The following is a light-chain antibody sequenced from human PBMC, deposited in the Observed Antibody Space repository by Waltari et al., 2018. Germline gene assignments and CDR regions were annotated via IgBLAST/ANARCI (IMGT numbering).Light chain of an antibody. Sequence: EIVMTQSPATLSVSPGERATLSCRASQSVSSNLAWYQQKPGQAPRLLIYDASTRATGIPARFSGSGSGTEFTLTISSLQSEDFAVYYCQQYNNWSFTFGPGTKVDIK. CDR3: QQYNNWSFT. CDR1: QSVSSN. CDR2: DAS. J-gene: IGKJ3*01. V-gene: IGKV3-15*01.